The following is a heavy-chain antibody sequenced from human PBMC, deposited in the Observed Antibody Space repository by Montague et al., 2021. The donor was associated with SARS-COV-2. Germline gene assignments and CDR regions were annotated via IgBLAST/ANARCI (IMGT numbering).Heavy chain of an antibody. Sequence: SETLSLTCSVSGASMKSYYWTWVRQSPGKGLQWIGYTYYSGSTSYDPSLQSRLTMTVDTSKNQLTLRLMSVTAADSAVYYYARVEGMIGGITHFDYWGQGLPVTVSS. CDR2: TYYSGST. CDR1: GASMKSYY. D-gene: IGHD2-21*01. V-gene: IGHV4-59*01. CDR3: ARVEGMIGGITHFDY. J-gene: IGHJ4*02.